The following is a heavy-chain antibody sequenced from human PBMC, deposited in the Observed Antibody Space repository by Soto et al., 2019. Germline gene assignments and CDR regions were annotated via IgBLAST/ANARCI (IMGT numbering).Heavy chain of an antibody. V-gene: IGHV4-4*07. CDR3: AREGSYSAYNFAHGIQLWSFDF. CDR1: GGSINTFY. D-gene: IGHD5-12*01. CDR2: IFSSGST. Sequence: PSETLSLTCTVSGGSINTFYWSWVRQPAGKGLEWIGRIFSSGSTSFNPSLEIRVAMSVYTSKNHFSLNLSSVTAADMAVYYCAREGSYSAYNFAHGIQLWSFDFWGQGALVTVSS. J-gene: IGHJ4*02.